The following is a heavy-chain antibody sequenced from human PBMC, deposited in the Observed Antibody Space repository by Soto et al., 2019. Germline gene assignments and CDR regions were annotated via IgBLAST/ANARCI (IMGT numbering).Heavy chain of an antibody. V-gene: IGHV1-2*02. D-gene: IGHD3-16*01. CDR2: INSVSGGT. J-gene: IGHJ4*02. CDR1: GNTHTIYF. CDR3: ARGGSYYAH. Sequence: QVQLVQSGAEVKQPGASVRVSCKASGNTHTIYFIHCLRQAPGQGLEWMGWINSVSGGTNYAPRFRGRVSMTRDTSSATAFMDLSGLRSDDTAVYYCARGGSYYAHWGQGTLVTVSS.